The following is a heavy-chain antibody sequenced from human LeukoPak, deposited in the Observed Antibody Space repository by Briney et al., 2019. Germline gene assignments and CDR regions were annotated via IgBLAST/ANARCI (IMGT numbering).Heavy chain of an antibody. Sequence: GGSLRLSCGASGFTFSSYAMGWVRQSPGKGLEWVSSISANARDTFYGDSVKGRFTISRDNSKNTLYLEMKSLRAEDTAVYYCAKGGSSSRREYYYMDVWGKGTTVTVSS. V-gene: IGHV3-23*01. CDR2: ISANARDT. CDR3: AKGGSSSRREYYYMDV. J-gene: IGHJ6*03. D-gene: IGHD6-13*01. CDR1: GFTFSSYA.